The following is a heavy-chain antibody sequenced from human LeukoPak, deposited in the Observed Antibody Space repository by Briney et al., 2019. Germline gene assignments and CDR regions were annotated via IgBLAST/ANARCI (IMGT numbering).Heavy chain of an antibody. D-gene: IGHD3-22*01. CDR2: IYYSGST. CDR3: ARHRMRDSSGYYQAFDY. J-gene: IGHJ4*02. Sequence: SETLSLTCTVSGGSISSSSYYWGWIRQPPGKGLEWIGCIYYSGSTYYNPSLKSRVTISVDTSKNQFSLKLSSVTAADTAVYYCARHRMRDSSGYYQAFDYWGQGTLVTVSS. CDR1: GGSISSSSYY. V-gene: IGHV4-39*01.